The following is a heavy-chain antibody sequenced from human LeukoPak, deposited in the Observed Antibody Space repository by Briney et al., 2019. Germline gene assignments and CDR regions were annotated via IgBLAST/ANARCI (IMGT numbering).Heavy chain of an antibody. J-gene: IGHJ5*02. Sequence: SETLSLTCTISGGSISSYYWSWIRQPPGKGLEWIGYIYYSGSTNYNPSLKSRVTISVDTSKNQFSLKLSSVTPEDTAVYYCARDSGSSWYGTYPSPDNWFDPWGQGTLVTVSS. V-gene: IGHV4-59*12. CDR3: ARDSGSSWYGTYPSPDNWFDP. D-gene: IGHD6-13*01. CDR1: GGSISSYY. CDR2: IYYSGST.